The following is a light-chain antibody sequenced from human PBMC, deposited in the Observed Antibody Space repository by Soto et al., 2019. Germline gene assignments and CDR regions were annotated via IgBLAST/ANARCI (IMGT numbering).Light chain of an antibody. V-gene: IGLV1-47*02. J-gene: IGLJ2*01. CDR2: SNN. CDR1: SSNIGSNY. CDR3: AAWDDSLSGVV. Sequence: QSVLTQPPSASGTPGQRVTISCSGSSSNIGSNYVYWYQQLPGTAPQLLIYSNNQRPSGVPARFSGSKSGTSASLAISGLRSEEEADYYCAAWDDSLSGVVFGGGTKLTVL.